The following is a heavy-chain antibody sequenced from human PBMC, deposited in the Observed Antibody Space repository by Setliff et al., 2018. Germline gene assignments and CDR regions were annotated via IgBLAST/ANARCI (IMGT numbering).Heavy chain of an antibody. D-gene: IGHD2-2*01. CDR3: TTDRAGCYGTTCFNAFEI. V-gene: IGHV3-15*01. Sequence: KSGGSLRLSCAASGFTFSGSAMHWVRQASGKGLEWVGRIKGKNDGLATDYAAPVKGRFTISRDDSKATLYLYMDSLQTEDTAVYYCTTDRAGCYGTTCFNAFEIWGHGTMVTVSS. CDR2: IKGKNDGLAT. J-gene: IGHJ3*02. CDR1: GFTFSGSA.